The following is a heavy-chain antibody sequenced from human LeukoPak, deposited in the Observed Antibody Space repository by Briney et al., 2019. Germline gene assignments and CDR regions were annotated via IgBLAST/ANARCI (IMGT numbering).Heavy chain of an antibody. Sequence: GSLRLSCAASGSTFSSYAMSWIRQPPGKGLEWIWYIYCSGSTNYNPSLKSRVPISVDTSKNQFSLRLSYVTAADTAVYYCARGRPHSLVVVHDWFDPWGQGTLVTVSS. D-gene: IGHD3-22*01. CDR3: ARGRPHSLVVVHDWFDP. CDR2: IYCSGST. V-gene: IGHV4-59*13. J-gene: IGHJ5*02. CDR1: GSTFSSYA.